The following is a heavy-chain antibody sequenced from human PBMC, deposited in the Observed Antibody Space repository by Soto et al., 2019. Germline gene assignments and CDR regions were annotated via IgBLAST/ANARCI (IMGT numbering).Heavy chain of an antibody. Sequence: HPGGSLGLSCAASGFTFSSYSMNWVRQAPGKGLEWVSYISSSSSTIYYADSVKGRFTISRDNAKNSLYLQMNSLRDEDTAVYYCARDHSLTWFGELLSLHGMDVWGQGTTVTVSS. CDR3: ARDHSLTWFGELLSLHGMDV. CDR1: GFTFSSYS. D-gene: IGHD3-10*01. V-gene: IGHV3-48*02. J-gene: IGHJ6*02. CDR2: ISSSSSTI.